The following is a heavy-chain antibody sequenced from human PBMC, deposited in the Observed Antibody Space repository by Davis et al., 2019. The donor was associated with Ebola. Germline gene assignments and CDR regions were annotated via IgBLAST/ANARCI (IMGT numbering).Heavy chain of an antibody. CDR2: INHSGST. CDR3: ARHEGGQLVVPNWFDP. V-gene: IGHV4-34*01. J-gene: IGHJ5*02. CDR1: GGSFSGYY. Sequence: SETLSLTCAVYGGSFSGYYWSWIRQPPGKGLEWIGEINHSGSTNYNPSLKSRVTISVDTSKNQFSRKLSSVTAADTAVYYWARHEGGQLVVPNWFDPWGQGTLVTVSS. D-gene: IGHD6-6*01.